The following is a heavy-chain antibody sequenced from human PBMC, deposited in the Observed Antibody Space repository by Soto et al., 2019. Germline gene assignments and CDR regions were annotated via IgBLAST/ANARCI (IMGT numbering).Heavy chain of an antibody. V-gene: IGHV3-30-3*01. Sequence: QVQLVESGGGVVQPGRSLRLSCAASGFTFSSYAMHWVRQAPGKGQEWVAVTSYDGSNKYYADSVKGRFTISRENSKHTLYLQMNSLRPEDTAVYYCASSQIGANDYWGQGTLVTVSS. CDR1: GFTFSSYA. D-gene: IGHD3-22*01. CDR3: ASSQIGANDY. J-gene: IGHJ4*02. CDR2: TSYDGSNK.